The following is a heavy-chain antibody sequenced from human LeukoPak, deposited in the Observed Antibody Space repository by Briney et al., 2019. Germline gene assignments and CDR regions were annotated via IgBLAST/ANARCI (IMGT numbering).Heavy chain of an antibody. D-gene: IGHD2-15*01. Sequence: GRSLRLSCAASGFTFSSYAMHWVRQAPGKGLEWVAVIWYDGSNKYYADSVKGRFTISRDNSKNTLYLQMNSLRAEDTAVYYCARETVVAATPFDYWGQGTLVTVSS. J-gene: IGHJ4*02. CDR1: GFTFSSYA. V-gene: IGHV3-33*08. CDR3: ARETVVAATPFDY. CDR2: IWYDGSNK.